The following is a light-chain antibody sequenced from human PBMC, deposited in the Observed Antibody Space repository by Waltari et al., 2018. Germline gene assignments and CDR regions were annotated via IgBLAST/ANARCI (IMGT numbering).Light chain of an antibody. CDR1: QDLRND. V-gene: IGKV1-17*01. CDR2: AAS. CDR3: LQHHSYPFT. Sequence: DLQMTQSPSSLSASVGDRVTITCRASQDLRNDLAWYQQKPGKAPKRLVYAASSLQSGVPSTFSGSGSGTEFTLTVSSLQPGDFATYYCLQHHSYPFTFGQGTNLDIK. J-gene: IGKJ2*01.